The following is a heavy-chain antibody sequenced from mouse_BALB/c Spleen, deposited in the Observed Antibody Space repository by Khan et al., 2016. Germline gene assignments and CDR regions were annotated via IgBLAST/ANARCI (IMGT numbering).Heavy chain of an antibody. CDR1: GYTFTSYW. D-gene: IGHD1-1*01. Sequence: QVQLQQPGAELAKPGASVKMSCKATGYTFTSYWMHWVKQRPGQGLEWIGYINPSTGYNEYNQKFKDKATLTADKSSSTAYMQLSSLTSDDSAVYYCATSYYYGSSYYAMDYWGQGTSVTVSS. J-gene: IGHJ4*01. CDR2: INPSTGYN. V-gene: IGHV1-7*01. CDR3: ATSYYYGSSYYAMDY.